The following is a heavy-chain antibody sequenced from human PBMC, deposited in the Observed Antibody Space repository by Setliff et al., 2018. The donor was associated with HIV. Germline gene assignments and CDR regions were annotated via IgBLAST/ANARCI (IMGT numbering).Heavy chain of an antibody. D-gene: IGHD3-9*01. V-gene: IGHV4-39*01. CDR1: GGSIASSTHY. Sequence: SETLSLTCTVSGGSIASSTHYWAWIRQPPGKGLEWIGSVYYNGATDHNPSLRSRVTISVDTSNQQFSLKLSSATAADTAVYYCARHEGYNDFLTGYFRYKWYDPWGQGTLVTVSS. CDR3: ARHEGYNDFLTGYFRYKWYDP. J-gene: IGHJ5*02. CDR2: VYYNGAT.